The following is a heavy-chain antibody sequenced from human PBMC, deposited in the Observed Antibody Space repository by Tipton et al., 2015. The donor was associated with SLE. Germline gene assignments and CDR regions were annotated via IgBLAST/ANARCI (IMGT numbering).Heavy chain of an antibody. V-gene: IGHV1-69*05. Sequence: QSGAEVKKPGSSVKVSCKASGGTFSSYAISWVRQAPGQGLEWMGGIIAIFGTANYAQKFQGRVTITTDESTSTAYMELSSLRSEDTAVYYCARDVYLGGRFDYWGQGTLVTVSS. J-gene: IGHJ4*02. CDR1: GGTFSSYA. D-gene: IGHD2-15*01. CDR3: ARDVYLGGRFDY. CDR2: IIAIFGTA.